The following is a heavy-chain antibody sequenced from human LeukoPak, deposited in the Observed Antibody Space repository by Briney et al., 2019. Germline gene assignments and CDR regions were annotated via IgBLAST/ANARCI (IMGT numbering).Heavy chain of an antibody. CDR3: ARGITVGLHIDAFNI. Sequence: ASVKVSCKASGGSFTNYAISWVRQAPGQGLEWMGGIVPLFGESKFAQKFEARVILTMDVFTQTAYMELSRLTSEDTAMYFCARGITVGLHIDAFNIWGQGAMVTVSS. D-gene: IGHD4-23*01. CDR2: IVPLFGES. CDR1: GGSFTNYA. J-gene: IGHJ3*02. V-gene: IGHV1-69*05.